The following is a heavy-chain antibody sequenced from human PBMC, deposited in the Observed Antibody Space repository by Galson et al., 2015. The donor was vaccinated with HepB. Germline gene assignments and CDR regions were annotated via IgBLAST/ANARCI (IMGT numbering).Heavy chain of an antibody. CDR3: ARDYPRQQLDPT. V-gene: IGHV3-11*06. Sequence: SLRLSCAASGFTFSDYYMSWIRQAPGKGLEWVSYISSSSTYTNYAETVKGRFTVSRDNARNSLYLQMNSLRAEDTAVYYCARDYPRQQLDPTWGQGTLVTVSS. CDR2: ISSSSTYT. J-gene: IGHJ5*02. CDR1: GFTFSDYY. D-gene: IGHD6-6*01.